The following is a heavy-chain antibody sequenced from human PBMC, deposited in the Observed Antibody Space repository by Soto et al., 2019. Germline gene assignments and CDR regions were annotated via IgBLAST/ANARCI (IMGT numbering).Heavy chain of an antibody. CDR1: GYTFISYA. J-gene: IGHJ6*02. D-gene: IGHD3-3*01. CDR2: INAGNGNT. CDR3: ARSNYDFWSDYYGMDV. Sequence: GASVKVSCKASGYTFISYAMNWVRQAPGQRLEWMGWINAGNGNTKYSQKFQGRVTITRDTSASTGYMGLSSLRSEDTAVYYCARSNYDFWSDYYGMDVWGQGTTVTVSS. V-gene: IGHV1-3*01.